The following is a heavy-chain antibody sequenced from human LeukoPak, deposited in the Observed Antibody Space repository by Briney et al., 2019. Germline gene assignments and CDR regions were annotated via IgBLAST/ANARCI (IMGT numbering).Heavy chain of an antibody. D-gene: IGHD1-26*01. CDR3: ARWKGAPEYYFDY. V-gene: IGHV3-33*01. CDR1: GFIFGGYG. J-gene: IGHJ4*02. Sequence: GTSLRLSCATSGFIFGGYGMHWVRQAPGKGLEWVAVIWYDGSKTYYADSVKGRFTISKDNSKNTLNLEMNSLRVEDTAVYYCARWKGAPEYYFDYWGQGTLATVSS. CDR2: IWYDGSKT.